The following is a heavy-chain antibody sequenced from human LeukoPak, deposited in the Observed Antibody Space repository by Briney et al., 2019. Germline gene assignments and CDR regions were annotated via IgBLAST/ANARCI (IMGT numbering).Heavy chain of an antibody. CDR2: IYYSGST. V-gene: IGHV4-59*11. D-gene: IGHD6-13*01. Sequence: SETLSLTCTVSGGPISSHYWSWIRQPPGKGLEWIGHIYYSGSTNYNPSPKSRVTISADTSKNQFSLKLSSVTAADTAVYYCARGIAAAGTYRTYYFDYWGQGTLVTVSS. J-gene: IGHJ4*02. CDR3: ARGIAAAGTYRTYYFDY. CDR1: GGPISSHY.